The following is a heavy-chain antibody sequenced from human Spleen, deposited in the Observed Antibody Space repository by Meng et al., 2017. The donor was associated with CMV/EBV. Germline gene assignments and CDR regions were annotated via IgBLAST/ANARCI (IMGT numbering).Heavy chain of an antibody. CDR2: INPNNGGT. Sequence: ASVKVSCKASGYTFTGYYMHWVRQAPGQGLEWMGSINPNNGGTNYAQKFQGRVTMTRDTSSSTAYMELNRLRSDDTAVYYCAGAHYDVLTGYSDYFDYWGQGTLVTVSS. CDR1: GYTFTGYY. D-gene: IGHD3-9*01. J-gene: IGHJ4*02. CDR3: AGAHYDVLTGYSDYFDY. V-gene: IGHV1-2*02.